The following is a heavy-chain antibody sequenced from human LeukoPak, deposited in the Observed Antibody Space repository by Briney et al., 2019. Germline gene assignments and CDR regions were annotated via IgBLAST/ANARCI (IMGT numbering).Heavy chain of an antibody. V-gene: IGHV3-23*01. D-gene: IGHD3-22*01. J-gene: IGHJ4*02. CDR2: ISGSGGST. CDR3: AKITHYYDSSGYYYFDY. CDR1: GFTFSSYA. Sequence: GGSLRLSCAASGFTFSSYAMSWVRQAPGKGLEWVSAISGSGGSTYYADSVKGRFTISRDNSKNTLYLQMNSLRAEDTAVYYCAKITHYYDSSGYYYFDYWGQGTLVTVSS.